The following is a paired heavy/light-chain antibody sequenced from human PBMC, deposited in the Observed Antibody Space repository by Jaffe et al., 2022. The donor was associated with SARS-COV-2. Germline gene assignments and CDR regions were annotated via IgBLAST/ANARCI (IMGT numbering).Light chain of an antibody. CDR3: QQYYTTPWT. V-gene: IGKV4-1*01. CDR2: WAS. Sequence: DIVMTQSPDSLAVALGERATINCKSSQSVLYGSNNKNYLAWYQQKPGQPPKLLTYWASTRESGVPDRFSGSGSGADFTLTISSLQAEDVAVYYCQQYYTTPWTFGQGTKVEIK. J-gene: IGKJ1*01. CDR1: QSVLYGSNNKNY.
Heavy chain of an antibody. CDR3: ARDPGYSYDL. CDR1: GYSISSENY. D-gene: IGHD5-18*01. CDR2: IYHSGTV. Sequence: QVQLQASGPGLVKPSETLSLTCSVSGYSISSENYWGWIRQPPGKGLEWIGNIYHSGTVYYNPSLKSRVTISVDTSKNQFSLKLSSVTATDTAVYFCARDPGYSYDLWGQGTLVTVSS. V-gene: IGHV4-38-2*02. J-gene: IGHJ5*02.